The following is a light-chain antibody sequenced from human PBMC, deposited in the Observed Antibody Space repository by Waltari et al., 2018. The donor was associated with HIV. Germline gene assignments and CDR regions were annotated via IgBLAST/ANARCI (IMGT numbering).Light chain of an antibody. CDR2: RDN. CDR3: AAWDHSLSARV. Sequence: QSVLTQPPSASGTPGPRVPFSCSGSNSNIGSNSVYWYQQFPGTAPKLLIYRDNQRPSGVPDRFSGSKSGTSAALAISGLRSEDEADYYCAAWDHSLSARVFGGGTKMTVL. J-gene: IGLJ3*02. CDR1: NSNIGSNS. V-gene: IGLV1-47*01.